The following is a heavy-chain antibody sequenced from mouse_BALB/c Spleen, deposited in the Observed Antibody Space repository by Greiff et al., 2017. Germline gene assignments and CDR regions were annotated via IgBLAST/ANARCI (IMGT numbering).Heavy chain of an antibody. CDR1: GFTFSSYG. CDR3: ARDGRRYFDV. Sequence: EVQLVESGGGLVQPGGSLKLSCAASGFTFSSYGMSWVRQTPDKRLELVATINSNGGSTYYPDSVKGRFTISRDNAKNTLYLQMSSLKSEDTAMDYCARDGRRYFDVWGAGTTVTVSS. V-gene: IGHV5-6-3*01. CDR2: INSNGGST. J-gene: IGHJ1*01.